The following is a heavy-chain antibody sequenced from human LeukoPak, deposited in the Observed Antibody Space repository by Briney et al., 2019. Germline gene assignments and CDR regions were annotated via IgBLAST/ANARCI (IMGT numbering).Heavy chain of an antibody. CDR2: ISSSGSTI. Sequence: PGGSLRLSCAASSFTFSSYEMNWVRQAPGKGLEWISYISSSGSTIYYADSVKGRFTISRDNAKDSLYLQMDSLRAEDTAVYYCAKVKATGGGAFDIWGQGATVTVSS. CDR1: SFTFSSYE. D-gene: IGHD1-14*01. CDR3: AKVKATGGGAFDI. V-gene: IGHV3-48*03. J-gene: IGHJ3*02.